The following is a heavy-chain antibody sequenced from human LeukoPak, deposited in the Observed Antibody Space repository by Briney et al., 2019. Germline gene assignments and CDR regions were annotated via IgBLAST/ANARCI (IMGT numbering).Heavy chain of an antibody. D-gene: IGHD2-21*02. CDR1: GFTFSSYN. CDR2: ISSSSNYI. Sequence: GGSLRLSCEASGFTFSSYNMNWVRQAPGKGLEWVSSISSSSNYIYYADSVKGRFTISRDNAKNSLYLQMNSLRAEDTAVYYCARNIQPDVVVTAGGPFDYWGQGTLVTVSS. V-gene: IGHV3-21*01. CDR3: ARNIQPDVVVTAGGPFDY. J-gene: IGHJ4*02.